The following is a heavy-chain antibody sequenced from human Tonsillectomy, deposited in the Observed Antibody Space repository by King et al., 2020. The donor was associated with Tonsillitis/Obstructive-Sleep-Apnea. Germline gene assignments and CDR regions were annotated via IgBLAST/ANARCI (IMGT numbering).Heavy chain of an antibody. CDR2: IIPIFGTA. V-gene: IGHV1-69*01. D-gene: IGHD2-15*01. J-gene: IGHJ6*03. CDR1: GGTFSSYA. CDR3: ARVGDCSGGSCYSSQYYYYMDV. Sequence: VQLVESGAEVKKPGSSVKVSCKASGGTFSSYAISWVRQAPGQGLEWMGGIIPIFGTANYAQKFQGRVTITADESTGTAYMELSSLRSEDTAVYYCARVGDCSGGSCYSSQYYYYMDVWGKGTTVTVSS.